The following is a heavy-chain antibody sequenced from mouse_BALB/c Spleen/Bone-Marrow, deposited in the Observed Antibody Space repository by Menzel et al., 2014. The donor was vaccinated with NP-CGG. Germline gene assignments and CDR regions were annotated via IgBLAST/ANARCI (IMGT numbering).Heavy chain of an antibody. J-gene: IGHJ2*01. Sequence: VQLQQSGAELVKPGASVKLSCTASGFNIKDTYMHWVKQRPEQGLEWIGRIDPANGNTKYDPKFQGKATITADTSSNTAYLQLSSLTSEDTAVYYCAYGSSYGYFDYWGQGTPLTVSS. CDR1: GFNIKDTY. CDR2: IDPANGNT. D-gene: IGHD1-1*01. V-gene: IGHV14-3*02. CDR3: AYGSSYGYFDY.